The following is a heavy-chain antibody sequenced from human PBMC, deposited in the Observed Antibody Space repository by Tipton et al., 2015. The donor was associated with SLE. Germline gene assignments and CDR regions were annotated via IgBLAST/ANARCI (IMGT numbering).Heavy chain of an antibody. V-gene: IGHV4-39*07. Sequence: TLSLTCIVSGDSISSSSYYWGWIRQPPGKGLEWVGTVYYTGNTFYNPSLKSRVTISVDTSKNQFSLNLSSVTAADTAMYYCARRIIVPAAMDWFDPWGQGTLVTVSS. CDR2: VYYTGNT. CDR1: GDSISSSSYY. J-gene: IGHJ5*02. D-gene: IGHD2-2*01. CDR3: ARRIIVPAAMDWFDP.